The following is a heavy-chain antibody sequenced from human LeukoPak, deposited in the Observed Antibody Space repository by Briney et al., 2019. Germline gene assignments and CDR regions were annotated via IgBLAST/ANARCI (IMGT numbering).Heavy chain of an antibody. D-gene: IGHD4-23*01. V-gene: IGHV3-48*01. CDR3: ARAGNLDN. J-gene: IGHJ4*02. Sequence: PGGSLRLSCAASGFTFSSYSMNWVRQAPGKGLEWVSYISSSSGAIYYADSMKGRFTISRDNAKNSLYLQMNSLRAEDTAVYYCARAGNLDNWGQGTLVTVSS. CDR2: ISSSSGAI. CDR1: GFTFSSYS.